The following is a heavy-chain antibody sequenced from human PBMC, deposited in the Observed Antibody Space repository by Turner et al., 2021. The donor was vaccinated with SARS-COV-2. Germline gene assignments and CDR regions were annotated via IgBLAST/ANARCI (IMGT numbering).Heavy chain of an antibody. J-gene: IGHJ6*02. Sequence: EVQLVEPGGGLVQPGGSLRPSCAASGFTFSRYWRNWIRKAPGKELEWVANIKPDGSGEYYVYSMKGRFNISRDNTKNSLYLQMSSLRAEDTAVYSCARDIGYCSLDPWGHGTTISVSS. V-gene: IGHV3-7*01. CDR1: GFTFSRYW. CDR2: IKPDGSGE. D-gene: IGHD2-15*01. CDR3: ARDIGYCSLDP.